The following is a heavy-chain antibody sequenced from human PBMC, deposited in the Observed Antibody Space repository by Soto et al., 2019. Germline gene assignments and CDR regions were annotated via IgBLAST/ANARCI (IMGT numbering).Heavy chain of an antibody. D-gene: IGHD1-26*01. Sequence: QVQLVQSGAEVKMPGSSVRVSCKASGGSFSKYGISWVRQAPGQGLEWMGGIIPMFGIGNYAEKFLGRVTITADESTSRSHMEMSSLLSEEAAVYFCARGDRENYLSGMHVWGQGPTVTVSS. J-gene: IGHJ6*02. CDR1: GGSFSKYG. CDR2: IIPMFGIG. CDR3: ARGDRENYLSGMHV. V-gene: IGHV1-69*01.